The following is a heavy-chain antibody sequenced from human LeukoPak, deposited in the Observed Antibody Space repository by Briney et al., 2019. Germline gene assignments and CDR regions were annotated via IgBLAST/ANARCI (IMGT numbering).Heavy chain of an antibody. Sequence: ASVKVSCKASGYTFTGYYMHWVRQAPGQGLEWMGWINPNSAGTNYAQKFQGRVTMTRDTSISTAYMELSRLRSDDTAVYYCARDDSGSYRGYYYYYYMDVWGKGTTVTVSS. J-gene: IGHJ6*03. CDR1: GYTFTGYY. CDR3: ARDDSGSYRGYYYYYYMDV. CDR2: INPNSAGT. V-gene: IGHV1-2*02. D-gene: IGHD1-26*01.